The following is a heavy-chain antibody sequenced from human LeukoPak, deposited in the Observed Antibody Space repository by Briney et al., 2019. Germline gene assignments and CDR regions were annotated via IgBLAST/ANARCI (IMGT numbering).Heavy chain of an antibody. CDR3: ARTSRDGYNFDAFDI. Sequence: SQTLSLTCTVSGGSISSGDYYWSWIRQPPGKGLAWIGYIYYSGSTYYNPSLKSRVTISVDTSKNQFSLKLSSVTAADTAVYYCARTSRDGYNFDAFDIWGQGTMVTVSS. V-gene: IGHV4-30-4*08. CDR2: IYYSGST. CDR1: GGSISSGDYY. J-gene: IGHJ3*02. D-gene: IGHD5-24*01.